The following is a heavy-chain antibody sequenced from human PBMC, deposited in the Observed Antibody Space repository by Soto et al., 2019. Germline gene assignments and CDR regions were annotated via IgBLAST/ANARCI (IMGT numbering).Heavy chain of an antibody. D-gene: IGHD3-22*01. CDR3: ARDEYYYDSSGYGAGYFDY. J-gene: IGHJ4*02. Sequence: GGSLRLSCAASGFTFSSYGMHWVRQAPGKGLEWVAVIWYDGSNKYYADSVKGRFTISRDNSKNTLYLQVNSLRAEDTAVYYCARDEYYYDSSGYGAGYFDYWGQGTLVTVSS. V-gene: IGHV3-33*01. CDR2: IWYDGSNK. CDR1: GFTFSSYG.